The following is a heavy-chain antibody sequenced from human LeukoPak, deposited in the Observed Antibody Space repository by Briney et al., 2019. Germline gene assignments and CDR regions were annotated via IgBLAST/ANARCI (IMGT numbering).Heavy chain of an antibody. CDR2: MNPNRGNT. V-gene: IGHV1-8*01. Sequence: EASVKVSCKASGYTFTSYDINWVRQATGQGLEWMGWMNPNRGNTGYAQKFQGRVTMTRNTSISTAYMELSSLRSEDTAVYYCARGRYYGSGSYSGDWFDPWGQGTLVTVSS. J-gene: IGHJ5*02. CDR1: GYTFTSYD. D-gene: IGHD3-10*01. CDR3: ARGRYYGSGSYSGDWFDP.